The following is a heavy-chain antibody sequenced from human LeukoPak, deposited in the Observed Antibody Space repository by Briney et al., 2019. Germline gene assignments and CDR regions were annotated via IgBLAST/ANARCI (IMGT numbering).Heavy chain of an antibody. D-gene: IGHD3-3*01. CDR1: GFTFSSYW. V-gene: IGHV3-7*01. CDR3: ARDSAYYDFWSGYSPLDV. Sequence: GGSLGLSCAASGFTFSSYWMSWVRQAPGKGLEWVANIKQDGSEKYYVDSLKGRFTISRDNAKNSLYLQMNSLRAEDTAVYYCARDSAYYDFWSGYSPLDVWGKGTTVTVSS. J-gene: IGHJ6*04. CDR2: IKQDGSEK.